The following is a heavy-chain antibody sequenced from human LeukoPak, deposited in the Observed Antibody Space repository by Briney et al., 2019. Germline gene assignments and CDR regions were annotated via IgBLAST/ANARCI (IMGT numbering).Heavy chain of an antibody. CDR3: ARVVHRRGYSGPQH. Sequence: PGGSLRPSCAAAGFTFIDYALHWVRQAPGKGLEWVALISYHGFNKYYADSVKGRFTLSRDNSKSTLYLQMNSLRPEDTATYYCARVVHRRGYSGPQHWGQGTLVSVSS. D-gene: IGHD3-22*01. J-gene: IGHJ1*01. V-gene: IGHV3-30*01. CDR2: ISYHGFNK. CDR1: GFTFIDYA.